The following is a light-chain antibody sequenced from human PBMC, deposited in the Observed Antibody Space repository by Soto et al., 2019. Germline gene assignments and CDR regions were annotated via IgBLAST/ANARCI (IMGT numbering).Light chain of an antibody. Sequence: QPASVSGSPGQSITISCTGTSSDVGGYNYVSWYQQHPGKAPKLMIYAVSNRPSGVSNRFSGSKSGNTATLTISGLQAEDEADYYCCSYTVSGTYVFGTGTKVTVL. CDR3: CSYTVSGTYV. V-gene: IGLV2-14*01. CDR2: AVS. CDR1: SSDVGGYNY. J-gene: IGLJ1*01.